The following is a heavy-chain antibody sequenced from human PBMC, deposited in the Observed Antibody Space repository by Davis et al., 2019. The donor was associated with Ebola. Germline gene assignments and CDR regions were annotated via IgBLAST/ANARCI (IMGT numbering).Heavy chain of an antibody. D-gene: IGHD4-17*01. V-gene: IGHV4-59*01. J-gene: IGHJ5*02. Sequence: MPSETLSLTCTVSGCSISSYYWSWIRQPPGKGLEWIGYIYYSGSTNYNPSLKSRVTISVDTSKNQFSLKLSSVTAADTAVYYCARDRGNGDYSWFDPWGQGTLVTVSS. CDR1: GCSISSYY. CDR3: ARDRGNGDYSWFDP. CDR2: IYYSGST.